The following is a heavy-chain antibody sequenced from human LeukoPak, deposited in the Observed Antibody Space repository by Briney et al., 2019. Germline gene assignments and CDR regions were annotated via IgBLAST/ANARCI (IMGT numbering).Heavy chain of an antibody. D-gene: IGHD6-19*01. V-gene: IGHV3-74*01. J-gene: IGHJ4*02. CDR2: VNTDGTVT. CDR3: ATKQWLAPPPDS. Sequence: GGSLRLSCAASGFTFSKYWMLWVRHAPGKGLDSVSRVNTDGTVTTYADSVKGRFTVSRDNADNTMFLQMNSVRDEDTAVYYCATKQWLAPPPDSWGQGTPVTVSS. CDR1: GFTFSKYW.